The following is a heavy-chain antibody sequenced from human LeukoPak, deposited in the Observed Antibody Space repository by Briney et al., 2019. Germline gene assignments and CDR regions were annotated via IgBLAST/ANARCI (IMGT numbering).Heavy chain of an antibody. V-gene: IGHV1-69*13. Sequence: SVKVSCKASGGTFSSYAISWVRQAPGQGLEWMGGIIPIFGTANYAQKFQGRVTITADESTSTAYMELSSLRSEDTAVYYCARTTTQYYYYYYGMDAWGQGTTVTVSS. CDR3: ARTTTQYYYYYYGMDA. J-gene: IGHJ6*02. CDR1: GGTFSSYA. CDR2: IIPIFGTA. D-gene: IGHD4-11*01.